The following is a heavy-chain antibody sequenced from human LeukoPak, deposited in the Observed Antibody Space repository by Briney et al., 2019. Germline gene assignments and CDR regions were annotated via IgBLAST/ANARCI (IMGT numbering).Heavy chain of an antibody. CDR1: GFTFSGYA. V-gene: IGHV3-30-3*01. CDR2: ISYDGSNK. CDR3: ARDRWLQSEGFDY. Sequence: GGSLRLSCAASGFTFSGYAMHWVRQAPGKGLEWVAVISYDGSNKYYADSVKGRFTISRDNSKNTLYLQMNSLRAEDTAVYYCARDRWLQSEGFDYWGQGTLVTVSS. D-gene: IGHD5-24*01. J-gene: IGHJ4*02.